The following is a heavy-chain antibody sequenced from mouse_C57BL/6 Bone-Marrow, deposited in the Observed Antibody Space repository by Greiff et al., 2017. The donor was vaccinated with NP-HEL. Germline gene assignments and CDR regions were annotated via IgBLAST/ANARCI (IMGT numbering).Heavy chain of an antibody. V-gene: IGHV3-6*01. J-gene: IGHJ2*01. CDR2: ISYDGSN. Sequence: EVQLVESGPGLVKPSQSLSLTCSVTGYSITSGYYWNWIRQFPGNKLEWMGYISYDGSNNYNPSLKNRISITRDTSKNQFFLKLNSVTTEDTATYYCARENLGITTVVATDFDYWGQGTTLTVSS. CDR3: ARENLGITTVVATDFDY. CDR1: GYSITSGYY. D-gene: IGHD1-1*01.